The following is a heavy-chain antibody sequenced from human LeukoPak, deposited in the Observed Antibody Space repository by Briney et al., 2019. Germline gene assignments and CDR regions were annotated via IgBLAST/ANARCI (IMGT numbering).Heavy chain of an antibody. D-gene: IGHD6-6*01. CDR3: ASRVPSQQLVSRATTFDY. Sequence: SETLARTCAVYGGSFSGYYGCWIRQPPVKGLEWIGEINHSGSTIYNPSLKSRVTISVATSQNKFSLILSSVTAADTAVYYCASRVPSQQLVSRATTFDYWGQGTLVTVSS. CDR2: INHSGST. J-gene: IGHJ4*02. V-gene: IGHV4-34*01. CDR1: GGSFSGYY.